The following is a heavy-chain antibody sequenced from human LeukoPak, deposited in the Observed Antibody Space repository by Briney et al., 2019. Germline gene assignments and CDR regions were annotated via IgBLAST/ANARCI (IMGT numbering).Heavy chain of an antibody. Sequence: PAGSLRLSCAASGFTVSSNYMSWVRQAPGKGLEWVSVIYSGGSTYYADSVKGRFTISRDNSKNTLYLQMNSLRAEDTAVYYCAKDTRIAAAGTRGHFDYWGQGTLVTVSS. J-gene: IGHJ4*02. V-gene: IGHV3-53*05. CDR3: AKDTRIAAAGTRGHFDY. CDR2: IYSGGST. D-gene: IGHD6-13*01. CDR1: GFTVSSNY.